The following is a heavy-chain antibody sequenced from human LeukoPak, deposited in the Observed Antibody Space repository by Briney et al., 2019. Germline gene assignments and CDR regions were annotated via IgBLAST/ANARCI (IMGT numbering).Heavy chain of an antibody. D-gene: IGHD2-2*03. CDR1: GFTFDDYG. CDR2: ISRSSSTI. CDR3: ARAGAGYCSTTSCYYFDY. Sequence: GGSLRLSCSASGFTFDDYGMSWVRQAPGKGLEWVSYISRSSSTIYYAGSVKGRFTISRDNGKNSLYLQMNSLRAEDTAVYYCARAGAGYCSTTSCYYFDYWGQGTLVTVSS. V-gene: IGHV3-48*01. J-gene: IGHJ4*02.